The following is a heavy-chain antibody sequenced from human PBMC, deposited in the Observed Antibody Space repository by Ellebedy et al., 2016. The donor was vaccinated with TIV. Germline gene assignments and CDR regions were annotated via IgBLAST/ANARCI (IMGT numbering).Heavy chain of an antibody. V-gene: IGHV1-24*01. CDR3: ATAHYGDYTGYYFDY. J-gene: IGHJ4*02. CDR1: GYTLTELS. Sequence: ASVKVSCXVSGYTLTELSMHWVRQAPGKGLEWMGGFDPEDGETIYAQKFQGRVTMTEDTSTDTAYMELSSLRSEDTAVYYCATAHYGDYTGYYFDYWGQGTLVTVSS. CDR2: FDPEDGET. D-gene: IGHD4-17*01.